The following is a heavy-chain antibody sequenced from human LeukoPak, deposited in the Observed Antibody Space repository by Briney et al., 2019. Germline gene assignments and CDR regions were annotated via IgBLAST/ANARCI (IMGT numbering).Heavy chain of an antibody. D-gene: IGHD3-10*01. CDR3: TTARNMVRGVIPLDY. CDR1: GGTFSSYA. J-gene: IGHJ4*02. CDR2: VRSKTDGGTT. V-gene: IGHV3-15*01. Sequence: GGSLRLSCAASGGTFSSYAMSWVRQAPGKGLEWVGRVRSKTDGGTTDYAAPVKGIFTISRDDSKTTLYLQMNSLKTGDTAVYYCTTARNMVRGVIPLDYWGQGTLVTVSS.